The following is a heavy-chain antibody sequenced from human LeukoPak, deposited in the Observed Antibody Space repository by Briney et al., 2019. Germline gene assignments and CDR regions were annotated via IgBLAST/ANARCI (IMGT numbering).Heavy chain of an antibody. CDR1: GGSFSGYY. CDR3: ARVEHYDSGGTDAFDI. Sequence: SETLSLTCAVYGGSFSGYYWSWIRQPPGKGLEWIGEINHSGSTNYNPSLKSRVTISVDTSKNQFSLKLSSVTAADTAVYYCARVEHYDSGGTDAFDIWGQGTMVTVSS. J-gene: IGHJ3*02. D-gene: IGHD3-22*01. V-gene: IGHV4-34*01. CDR2: INHSGST.